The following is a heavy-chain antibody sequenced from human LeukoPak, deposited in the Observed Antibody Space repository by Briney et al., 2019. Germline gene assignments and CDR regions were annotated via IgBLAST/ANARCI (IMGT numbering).Heavy chain of an antibody. CDR2: INHSGST. CDR3: ASPRCSGGSCYPYFDY. D-gene: IGHD2-15*01. CDR1: GGSFSGYY. Sequence: SETLSLTCAVYGGSFSGYYWSWIRQPPGKGLEWIGEINHSGSTNYNPSLKSRVTISVDTSKNQFSLKLSSVTAADTAVYYCASPRCSGGSCYPYFDYWGQGTLVTVSS. J-gene: IGHJ4*02. V-gene: IGHV4-34*01.